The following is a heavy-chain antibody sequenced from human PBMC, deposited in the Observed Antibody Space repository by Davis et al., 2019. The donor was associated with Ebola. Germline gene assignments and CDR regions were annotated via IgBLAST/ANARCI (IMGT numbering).Heavy chain of an antibody. D-gene: IGHD4-11*01. Sequence: GESLKISCAASGFIFSNYGMHWVRQAPGKGLEWVAVISYDGSDNYNVDFARGRFTISRDNSKNTLYLQMNSLRAEDTAVYYCARDPSNYYYYYGMDVWGQGTTVTVSS. V-gene: IGHV3-30*03. CDR2: ISYDGSDN. CDR3: ARDPSNYYYYYGMDV. CDR1: GFIFSNYG. J-gene: IGHJ6*02.